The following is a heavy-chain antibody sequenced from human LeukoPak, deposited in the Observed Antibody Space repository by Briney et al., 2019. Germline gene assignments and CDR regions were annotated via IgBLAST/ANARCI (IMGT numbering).Heavy chain of an antibody. CDR2: FDPEDGET. V-gene: IGHV1-24*01. CDR3: ATVSYYYDSSGYYY. D-gene: IGHD3-22*01. J-gene: IGHJ4*02. Sequence: ASVKVSCKVSGYTLTELSMHWVRQAPGKGLEWMGGFDPEDGETIYAQKFQGRVTMTEDTSTDTAYMELSSLRSEDTAVYYCATVSYYYDSSGYYYWGQGTLVTVSS. CDR1: GYTLTELS.